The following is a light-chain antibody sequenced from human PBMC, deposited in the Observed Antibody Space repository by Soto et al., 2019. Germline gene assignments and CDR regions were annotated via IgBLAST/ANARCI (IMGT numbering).Light chain of an antibody. Sequence: QSVLTQPPSVSGAPGQRVTISCTGSSSNIGAGYDVHWYQQLPVTAPKLLIYGNSKRPSGVPDRFSGSKSGSSASLAITGRQAEDEADYYCQSYDSSLSGLFGGGTKLTVL. CDR2: GNS. J-gene: IGLJ2*01. CDR1: SSNIGAGYD. V-gene: IGLV1-40*01. CDR3: QSYDSSLSGL.